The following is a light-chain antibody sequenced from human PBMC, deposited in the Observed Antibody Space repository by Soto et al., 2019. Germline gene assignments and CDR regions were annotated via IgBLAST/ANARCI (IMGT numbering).Light chain of an antibody. V-gene: IGKV3-11*01. J-gene: IGKJ5*01. CDR1: QSVNRN. CDR3: QHGSDWPPFT. CDR2: DAS. Sequence: EIVLTQSPASLSLSPGERATLSCRASQSVNRNLAWYQHKPGQAPRLLIYDASNRATGIPARFSGSGSGTDLTLTVSSLEPEDFAVYYCQHGSDWPPFTFGQGTRLE.